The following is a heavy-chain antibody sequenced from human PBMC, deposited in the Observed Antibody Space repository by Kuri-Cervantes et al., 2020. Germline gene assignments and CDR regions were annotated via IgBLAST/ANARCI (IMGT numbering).Heavy chain of an antibody. V-gene: IGHV3-33*01. CDR2: IWYDGSNK. J-gene: IGHJ6*02. CDR3: TTKYYYGSGSSYYYGMDV. CDR1: GFTFSSYG. Sequence: GGSLRLSCAASGFTFSSYGMHWVRQAPGKGLEWVAVIWYDGSNKYYADSVKGRFTISRDDSKNTLYLQMNSLKTEDTAVYYCTTKYYYGSGSSYYYGMDVWGQGTTVTVSS. D-gene: IGHD3-10*01.